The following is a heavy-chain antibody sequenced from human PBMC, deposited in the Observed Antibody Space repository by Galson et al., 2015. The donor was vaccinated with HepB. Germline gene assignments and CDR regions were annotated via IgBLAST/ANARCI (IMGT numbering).Heavy chain of an antibody. CDR1: GYTFSSYD. CDR3: ARGVRNYLYSDN. V-gene: IGHV1-8*01. J-gene: IGHJ4*02. D-gene: IGHD1-7*01. CDR2: MNPNSGNT. Sequence: PVKVSCKAFGYTFSSYDVTWVRQASGQGLEWMGWMNPNSGNTGYAPEFQDRVTMTGDTSMSTAYMELSSLRSEDTAVYYCARGVRNYLYSDNWGQGTLVTVSS.